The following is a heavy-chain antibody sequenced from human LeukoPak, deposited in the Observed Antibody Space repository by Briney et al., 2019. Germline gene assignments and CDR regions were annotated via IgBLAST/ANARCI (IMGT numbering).Heavy chain of an antibody. D-gene: IGHD3-22*01. CDR2: IYYSGST. Sequence: SETLSLTCTVSGGSISSYYWSWIRQPPGKGLEWIGHIYYSGSTNYNPSLKSRVTISVDTSKNQFSLKLSSVTAADTAVYYCARRVYYYDSSGYLDWFDPWGQGTLVTVSS. J-gene: IGHJ5*02. CDR3: ARRVYYYDSSGYLDWFDP. CDR1: GGSISSYY. V-gene: IGHV4-59*08.